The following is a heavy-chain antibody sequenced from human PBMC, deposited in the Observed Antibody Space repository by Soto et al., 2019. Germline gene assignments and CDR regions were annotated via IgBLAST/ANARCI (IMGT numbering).Heavy chain of an antibody. CDR3: ATVQGCSGGSCRQTFLWFDP. J-gene: IGHJ5*02. D-gene: IGHD2-15*01. V-gene: IGHV1-24*01. CDR1: GYTLTELS. Sequence: QVQLVQSGAEVKKPGASVKVSCKVSGYTLTELSMHWVRQAPGKGLEWMGGFDPEDGKTIYAQKFQGRVTMTEDTSTDTAYMELSSLRSEDTAVYYCATVQGCSGGSCRQTFLWFDPWGQGTLVTVSS. CDR2: FDPEDGKT.